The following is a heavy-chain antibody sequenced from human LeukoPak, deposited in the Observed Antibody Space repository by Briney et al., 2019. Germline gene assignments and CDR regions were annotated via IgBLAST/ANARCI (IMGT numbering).Heavy chain of an antibody. CDR3: ARIDAFGSSADY. J-gene: IGHJ4*02. CDR1: GGTFSSYA. CDR2: IIPILGIA. V-gene: IGHV1-69*04. D-gene: IGHD6-6*01. Sequence: ASVKVSCKASGGTFSSYAISWVRQAPGQGLEWMGRIIPILGIANYAQKFQGRVTITADKSTSTAYMELSSLRSEDTAVYYCARIDAFGSSADYWGQGTLVTVSS.